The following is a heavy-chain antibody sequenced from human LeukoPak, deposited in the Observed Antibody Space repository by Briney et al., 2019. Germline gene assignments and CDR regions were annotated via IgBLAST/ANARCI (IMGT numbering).Heavy chain of an antibody. CDR2: INPNSGGT. J-gene: IGHJ4*02. Sequence: ASVKVSCEASGYTFTGYYMHWVRQAPGQGLEWMGWINPNSGGTNYAQKFQGRVTMTRDTSISTAYMELSRLRSDDTAVYYCARSPKAVAGFVFDYWGQGTLVTVSS. D-gene: IGHD6-19*01. CDR3: ARSPKAVAGFVFDY. V-gene: IGHV1-2*02. CDR1: GYTFTGYY.